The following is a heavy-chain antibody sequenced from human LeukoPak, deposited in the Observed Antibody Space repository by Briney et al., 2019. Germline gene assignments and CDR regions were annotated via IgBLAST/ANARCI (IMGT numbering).Heavy chain of an antibody. Sequence: ASVKVSCKASGYTFTGYYMHWVRQAPGQGLEWMGWMNPNSGNTGYAQKFQGRVTMTRNTSISTAYMELSSLRSEDTAVYYCARTPSGWFPFYYYYYGMDVWGQGTTVTVSS. D-gene: IGHD6-19*01. J-gene: IGHJ6*02. CDR3: ARTPSGWFPFYYYYYGMDV. CDR2: MNPNSGNT. V-gene: IGHV1-8*02. CDR1: GYTFTGYY.